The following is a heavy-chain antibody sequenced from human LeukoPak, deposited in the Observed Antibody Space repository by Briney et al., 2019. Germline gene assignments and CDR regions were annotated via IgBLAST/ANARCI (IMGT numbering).Heavy chain of an antibody. CDR2: ISSDGGST. V-gene: IGHV3-64*02. D-gene: IGHD3-22*01. J-gene: IGHJ4*02. CDR3: ARVTLYGGAYYYDK. Sequence: GGSLRLSCAASGFTFSSYAMHWVRQAPGKGLEYVSAISSDGGSTYYADSVKGRFTISRDNSKNTLYLQMGSLRAEDLAVYYCARVTLYGGAYYYDKWGQGTLVTVSS. CDR1: GFTFSSYA.